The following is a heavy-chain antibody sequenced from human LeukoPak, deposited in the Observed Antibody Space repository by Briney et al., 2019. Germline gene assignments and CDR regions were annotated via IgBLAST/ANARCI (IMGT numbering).Heavy chain of an antibody. V-gene: IGHV3-53*01. Sequence: SGGSLRFSCAASGFTVSSNFLSWVRQPPGKGLEWVSDIYSGGSTYYADSVKGRFTISRDNSKNTLYLQMNSLRAEDTAVYYCTRGGGGSFPHYWGQGTLVTVSS. D-gene: IGHD2-21*01. J-gene: IGHJ4*02. CDR2: IYSGGST. CDR1: GFTVSSNF. CDR3: TRGGGGSFPHY.